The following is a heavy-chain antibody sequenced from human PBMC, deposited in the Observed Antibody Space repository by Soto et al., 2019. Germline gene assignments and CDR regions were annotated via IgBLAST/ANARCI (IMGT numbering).Heavy chain of an antibody. V-gene: IGHV4-39*01. CDR2: IYYSGRT. D-gene: IGHD2-21*02. CDR1: GESISSSSYY. Sequence: NPSETLSLTCIVSGESISSSSYYWGWIRQPPGKGLEWIGSIYYSGRTYYNPSFKSRVTISIDTSKNQFSLKLSSATATDTAVYYCARQRTTVVTQAYFDHWGQGALVTVSS. CDR3: ARQRTTVVTQAYFDH. J-gene: IGHJ4*02.